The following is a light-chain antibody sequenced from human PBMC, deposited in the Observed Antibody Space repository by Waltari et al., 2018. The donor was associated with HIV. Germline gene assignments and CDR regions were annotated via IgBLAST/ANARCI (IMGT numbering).Light chain of an antibody. CDR1: RGDVGTYNY. Sequence: QSALTPPAAVSGPPGQSITLPCTGARGDVGTYNYVSWYQQLPGKAPKLIIYEVSNRPSGLSNRFSGSKSGNTASLTISGLQAEDEGYYYCSSYTSRDTFVFGTGTEVTVL. CDR3: SSYTSRDTFV. J-gene: IGLJ1*01. V-gene: IGLV2-14*01. CDR2: EVS.